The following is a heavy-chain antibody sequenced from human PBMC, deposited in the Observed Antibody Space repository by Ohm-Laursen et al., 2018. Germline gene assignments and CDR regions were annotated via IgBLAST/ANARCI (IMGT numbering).Heavy chain of an antibody. CDR2: MNPNSGNT. V-gene: IGHV1-8*02. CDR3: AIGFGWT. D-gene: IGHD3-16*01. J-gene: IGHJ3*01. Sequence: ESSVKVSCKASGYTFTGYYMHWVRQATGQGLEWMGWMNPNSGNTGYAQKFQGRVTMTRNTSISTAYMELSSLRSEDTAVYYCAIGFGWTWGQGTMVTVSS. CDR1: GYTFTGYY.